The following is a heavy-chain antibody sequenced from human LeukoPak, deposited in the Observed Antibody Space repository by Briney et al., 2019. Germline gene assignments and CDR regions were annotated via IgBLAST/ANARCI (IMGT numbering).Heavy chain of an antibody. CDR3: AREWMGYSSSRRYYYYYMDV. CDR1: KFTFSSYS. CDR2: ISSSSSTI. V-gene: IGHV3-48*01. D-gene: IGHD6-13*01. J-gene: IGHJ6*03. Sequence: PGGSLRLSCAASKFTFSSYSMNWVRQAPGKGLEWISYISSSSSTIYYADSVKGRFTISRDNAKNSLYLQMNSLRAEDTALYYCAREWMGYSSSRRYYYYYMDVWGKGTTVTVSS.